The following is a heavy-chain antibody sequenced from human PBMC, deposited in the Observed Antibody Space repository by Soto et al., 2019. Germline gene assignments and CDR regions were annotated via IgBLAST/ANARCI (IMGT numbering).Heavy chain of an antibody. CDR3: ARLAYYYDSSGYSTHFFGGDSYYGMHV. CDR2: IDPSDSYT. J-gene: IGHJ6*02. V-gene: IGHV5-10-1*01. D-gene: IGHD3-22*01. Sequence: PGESLKISCKGSGYSFTSYWISWVRQMPGKGLEWMGRIDPSDSYTNYSPSFQGHVTISADKSISTAYLQWSSLKASDTAMYYCARLAYYYDSSGYSTHFFGGDSYYGMHVWGQGTSVTLS. CDR1: GYSFTSYW.